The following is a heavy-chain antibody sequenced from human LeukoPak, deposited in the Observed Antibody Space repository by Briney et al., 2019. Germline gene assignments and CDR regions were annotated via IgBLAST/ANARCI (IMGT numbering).Heavy chain of an antibody. J-gene: IGHJ6*02. CDR2: ISYDGSNK. Sequence: PGRSLRLSCAASGFTFSSYAMHWVRQAPGKGLEWVAVISYDGSNKYYADSVKGRFTISRDNSKNTLYLQMNSLRAEDTAVYYCAKERRSGYYYYYGMDVWGQGTTVTVS. V-gene: IGHV3-30-3*01. CDR1: GFTFSSYA. CDR3: AKERRSGYYYYYGMDV.